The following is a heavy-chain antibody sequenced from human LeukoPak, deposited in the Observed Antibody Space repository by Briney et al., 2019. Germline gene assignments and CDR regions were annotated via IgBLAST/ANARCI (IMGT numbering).Heavy chain of an antibody. V-gene: IGHV1-3*01. CDR1: GYTFTSYA. CDR2: INAGNGNT. J-gene: IGHJ4*02. CDR3: ARDLGNCSSTSCYGDYFDY. D-gene: IGHD2-2*01. Sequence: ASVKVSCKASGYTFTSYAMHWVRQAPGQRLEWMGWINAGNGNTKYSQKFQGRVTITRDTSASTAYMELSSLRSEDTAVYYCARDLGNCSSTSCYGDYFDYWGQGTLVTVSS.